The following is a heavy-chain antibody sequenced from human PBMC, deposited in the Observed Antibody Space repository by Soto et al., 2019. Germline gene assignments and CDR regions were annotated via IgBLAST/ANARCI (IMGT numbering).Heavy chain of an antibody. V-gene: IGHV4-4*07. CDR1: GGTLSGYY. CDR2: IYSSGST. J-gene: IGHJ5*02. CDR3: ARGQRFSDWFDP. D-gene: IGHD3-3*01. Sequence: SETLSLTCTVTGGTLSGYYWTWIRQSAGGGLEWIGRIYSSGSTNYNPSLKSRVTISLDTSMNHFSLRLSSVTAADTAVYYCARGQRFSDWFDPWGQGTLVTSPQ.